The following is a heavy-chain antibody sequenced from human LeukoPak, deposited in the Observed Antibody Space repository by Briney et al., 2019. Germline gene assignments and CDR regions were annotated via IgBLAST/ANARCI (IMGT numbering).Heavy chain of an antibody. CDR1: GGSISSGDYY. D-gene: IGHD6-19*01. J-gene: IGHJ4*02. V-gene: IGHV4-39*01. CDR2: INHSGST. Sequence: SETLSLTCTVSGGSISSGDYYWSWIRQPPGKGLEWIGEINHSGSTNYNPSLKSRVTISVDTSKNQFSLKLSSVTAADTAVYYCARRLGIAVAGTRKWTYFDYWGQGTLVTVSS. CDR3: ARRLGIAVAGTRKWTYFDY.